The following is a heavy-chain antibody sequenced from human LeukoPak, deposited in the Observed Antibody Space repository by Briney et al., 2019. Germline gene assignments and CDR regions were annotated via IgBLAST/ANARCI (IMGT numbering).Heavy chain of an antibody. V-gene: IGHV4-39*07. CDR3: ARVTEYMIEDQFDY. CDR1: GGSISSNSYY. D-gene: IGHD3-22*01. J-gene: IGHJ4*02. Sequence: SETLSLTCAVSGGSISSNSYYWGWIRQPPGKGLEWIGSIYYSGSTYYNPSLKSRVTISVDTSKNQFSLRLSSVTAADTAVYYCARVTEYMIEDQFDYWGQGTLVTVSS. CDR2: IYYSGST.